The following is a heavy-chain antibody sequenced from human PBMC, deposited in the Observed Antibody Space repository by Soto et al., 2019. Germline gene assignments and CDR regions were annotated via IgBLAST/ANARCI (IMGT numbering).Heavy chain of an antibody. V-gene: IGHV5-51*01. CDR3: ARQPYYYDSSGYLSLDY. CDR2: IYPGDSDT. CDR1: GYSFTSYW. D-gene: IGHD3-22*01. Sequence: GESLKIFCKGSGYSFTSYWIGWVRQMPGKGLEWMGIIYPGDSDTRYSPSFQGQVTISADKSISTAYLQWSSLKASDTAMYYCARQPYYYDSSGYLSLDYWGQGTLVTVSS. J-gene: IGHJ4*02.